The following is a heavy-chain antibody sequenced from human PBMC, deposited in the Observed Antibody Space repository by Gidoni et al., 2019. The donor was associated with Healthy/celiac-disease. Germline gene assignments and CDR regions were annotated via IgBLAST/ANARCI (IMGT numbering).Heavy chain of an antibody. D-gene: IGHD3-3*01. Sequence: VQLVESGGGLVKPGGALSLSCAASGFALRSYSMNWVRQDPGKGLEWVSAISSSSSYIYYEDAVKGRVTISRDNAKNSLYLQMNSLRAEDTAVYYCASYDFWSGYPFDYWGQGTLVTVSS. CDR3: ASYDFWSGYPFDY. CDR1: GFALRSYS. J-gene: IGHJ4*02. V-gene: IGHV3-21*01. CDR2: ISSSSSYI.